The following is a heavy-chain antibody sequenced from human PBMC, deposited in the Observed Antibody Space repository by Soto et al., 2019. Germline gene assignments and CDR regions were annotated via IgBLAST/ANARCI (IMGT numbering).Heavy chain of an antibody. CDR1: GFSLSNARMG. CDR2: IFSNDEK. D-gene: IGHD3-9*01. V-gene: IGHV2-26*01. Sequence: QVTLKESGPVLVKPTETLTLTCTVSGFSLSNARMGVSWIRQPPGKALEWLAHIFSNDEKSYSTSLQSRLTISTDTSKSPVVLTITNMDPVDTATYYCARIGVGYFEWFWVFDAFEIWGQGTMVTVSS. CDR3: ARIGVGYFEWFWVFDAFEI. J-gene: IGHJ3*02.